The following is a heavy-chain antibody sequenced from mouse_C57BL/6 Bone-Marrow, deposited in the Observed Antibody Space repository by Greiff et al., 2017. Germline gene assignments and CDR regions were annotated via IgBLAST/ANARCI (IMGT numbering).Heavy chain of an antibody. CDR1: GYTFTDYI. CDR3: ERGEYFDY. CDR2: IYPVSGDT. V-gene: IGHV1-11*01. J-gene: IGHJ2*01. Sequence: VQRVESGAELVSPGASVTLSCKASGYTFTDYIMNWVKKRPGQGLEWIGRIYPVSGDTNYNQKFMGKATLSVDRSSSTVYMVLNSLTSEDPAVFCCERGEYFDYWGQGTTLTVSS.